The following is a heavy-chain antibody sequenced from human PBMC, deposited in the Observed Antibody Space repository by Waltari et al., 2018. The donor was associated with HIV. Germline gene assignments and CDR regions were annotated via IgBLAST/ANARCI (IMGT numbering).Heavy chain of an antibody. CDR2: INPKSGVT. CDR1: GYSFIAYY. D-gene: IGHD3-16*01. J-gene: IGHJ2*01. CDR3: ARGFFQNDLRGLFDL. Sequence: QVQLVQSGAEVKMPGASVRVSCQASGYSFIAYYVTWVRQAPGQGLQWMGRINPKSGVTNYPQKFQGRVSMTRDTSISTAYLEVTTLRSDDTAVYYCARGFFQNDLRGLFDLWGRGTLVTVSS. V-gene: IGHV1-2*06.